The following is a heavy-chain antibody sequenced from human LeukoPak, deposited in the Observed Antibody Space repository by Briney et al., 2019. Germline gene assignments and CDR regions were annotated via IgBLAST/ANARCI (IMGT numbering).Heavy chain of an antibody. V-gene: IGHV1-69*04. D-gene: IGHD2-2*02. CDR2: IIPILGIA. CDR3: ARVWLVPTAIYYYYYMDV. Sequence: GASVKVSCKASGGTFSSYAISWVRQAPGRGLEWMGRIIPILGIANYAQKFQGRVTITADKSTSTAYMELSSLRSEDTAVYYCARVWLVPTAIYYYYYMDVWGKGTTVTVSS. J-gene: IGHJ6*03. CDR1: GGTFSSYA.